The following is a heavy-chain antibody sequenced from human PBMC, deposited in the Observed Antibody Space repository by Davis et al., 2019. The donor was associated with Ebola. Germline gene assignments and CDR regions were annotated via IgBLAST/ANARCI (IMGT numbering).Heavy chain of an antibody. J-gene: IGHJ4*02. V-gene: IGHV1-3*01. CDR2: MNAGNGDT. CDR3: ARGGVAYSDLDY. CDR1: GYTFTTYA. Sequence: AASVKVSCKASGYTFTTYALHWVRQAPGQSLEWMGWMNAGNGDTKYSEKFQGRVTITRDTSASTAYMELSSLRSEDTAVYFCARGGVAYSDLDYWGQGTLVAVSS. D-gene: IGHD2-21*01.